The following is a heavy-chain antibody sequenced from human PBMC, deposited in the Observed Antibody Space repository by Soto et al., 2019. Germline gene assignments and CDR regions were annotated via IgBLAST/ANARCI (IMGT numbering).Heavy chain of an antibody. Sequence: QVQLVQSGAEVKKPGASVKVSCKASGYTFTSYYMHWVRQAPGQGLEWMGIINPSGGSTSYAQKFQGRVTMTRDTSTSTVYMELSSLRSEDTAVYYCARDRITMIPEDWYFDLWGRGTLVTVSS. CDR1: GYTFTSYY. J-gene: IGHJ2*01. CDR3: ARDRITMIPEDWYFDL. V-gene: IGHV1-46*01. D-gene: IGHD3-22*01. CDR2: INPSGGST.